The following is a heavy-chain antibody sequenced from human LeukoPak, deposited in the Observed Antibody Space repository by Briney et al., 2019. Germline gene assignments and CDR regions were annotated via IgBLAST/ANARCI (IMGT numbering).Heavy chain of an antibody. CDR3: ARDGSYSHYAFDI. Sequence: ASVKVSCKASGYTFTTYGITWVRQAPGQGLEWMGWISTYNGDTKYAQKLQGRVTMTTDTSTSTAYMELRSLRSDDTAVYYCARDGSYSHYAFDIWGQGTMVTVSS. CDR2: ISTYNGDT. D-gene: IGHD1-26*01. CDR1: GYTFTTYG. V-gene: IGHV1-18*01. J-gene: IGHJ3*02.